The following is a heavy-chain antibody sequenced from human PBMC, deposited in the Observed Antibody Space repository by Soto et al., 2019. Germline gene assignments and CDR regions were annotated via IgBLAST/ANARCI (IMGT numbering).Heavy chain of an antibody. CDR2: IYYSGST. V-gene: IGHV4-39*01. CDR1: GGSISSSSYY. J-gene: IGHJ5*02. Sequence: QLLESGPGLVKPSETLSLTCTVSGGSISSSSYYWGWIRQPPGKGLEWIGSIYYSGSTYYNPSLKSRVTISVDTSKNQFSLKLSSVTAADTAVYYCARLPDRNWFDPWGQGTLVTVSS. CDR3: ARLPDRNWFDP.